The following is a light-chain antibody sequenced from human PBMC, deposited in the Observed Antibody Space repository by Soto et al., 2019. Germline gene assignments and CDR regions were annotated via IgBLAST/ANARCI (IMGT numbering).Light chain of an antibody. V-gene: IGKV3-20*01. CDR3: QQYGASPWT. Sequence: EVELTQSPCTLSFSPGERATLSCRASQSVSSSHLAWYQQKRGQAPRLLIYDTSTRATGIPDRFSGSGSGTDFTLTISRLEPEDFAVYHCQQYGASPWTFGQGTKVDNK. J-gene: IGKJ1*01. CDR2: DTS. CDR1: QSVSSSH.